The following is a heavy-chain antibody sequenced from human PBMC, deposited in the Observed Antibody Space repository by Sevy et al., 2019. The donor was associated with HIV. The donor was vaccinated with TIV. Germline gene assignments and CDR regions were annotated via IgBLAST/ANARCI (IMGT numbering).Heavy chain of an antibody. D-gene: IGHD2-15*01. V-gene: IGHV4-39*01. J-gene: IGHJ5*02. CDR2: IYYSGST. CDR1: GGSISSSSYY. CDR3: ARSPGGYCSGGSCYYDRSRPFDP. Sequence: SETLSLTCTVSGGSISSSSYYWGWIRQPPGKGLEWIGSIYYSGSTYYNPSLKSRVTISVDTSKNQFSLKLSSVTAADTAVYYCARSPGGYCSGGSCYYDRSRPFDPWGQGTLVTVSS.